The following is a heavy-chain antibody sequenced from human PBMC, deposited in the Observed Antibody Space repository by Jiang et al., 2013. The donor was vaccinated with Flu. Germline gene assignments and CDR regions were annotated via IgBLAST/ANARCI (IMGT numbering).Heavy chain of an antibody. CDR3: ARDLWVGCGGDCYWWFDP. V-gene: IGHV4-39*07. Sequence: LLKPSETLSLTCTVSGGSISSSSYYWGWIRQPPGKGLEWIGSIYYSGSTYYNPSLKSRVTISVDTSKNQFSLKLSSVTAADTAVYYCARDLWVGCGGDCYWWFDPWGQGTLVTVSS. J-gene: IGHJ5*02. CDR2: IYYSGST. D-gene: IGHD2-21*01. CDR1: GGSISSSSYY.